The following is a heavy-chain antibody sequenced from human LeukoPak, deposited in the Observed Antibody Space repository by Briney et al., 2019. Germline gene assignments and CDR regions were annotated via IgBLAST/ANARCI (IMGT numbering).Heavy chain of an antibody. CDR2: ISDNSRYI. CDR3: ARDPVCDY. Sequence: GGSLRLSCAASGFTFSIYTINWVRQAPGKGPEWLSSISDNSRYIYYADSVKGRFTISRDNAKNSLYLQMNSLRAEDTAVYYCARDPVCDYWGQGTLVTVSS. V-gene: IGHV3-21*01. CDR1: GFTFSIYT. J-gene: IGHJ4*02.